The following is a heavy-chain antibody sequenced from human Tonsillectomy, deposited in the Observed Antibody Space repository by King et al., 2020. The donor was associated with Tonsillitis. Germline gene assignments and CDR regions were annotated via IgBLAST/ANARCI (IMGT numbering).Heavy chain of an antibody. CDR2: IIPMFGTP. V-gene: IGHV1-69*01. J-gene: IGHJ4*02. Sequence: VQLVESGAEVKKPGSSVKVSCKASGGTFSSYALSWVRQAPGQGPEWMGGIIPMFGTPSYPQKFQGRVTISADESTSTAYVQLSSLRSEDTAVYYCARGGYGDYAYFDYWGQGTLVTVSS. CDR1: GGTFSSYA. CDR3: ARGGYGDYAYFDY. D-gene: IGHD4-17*01.